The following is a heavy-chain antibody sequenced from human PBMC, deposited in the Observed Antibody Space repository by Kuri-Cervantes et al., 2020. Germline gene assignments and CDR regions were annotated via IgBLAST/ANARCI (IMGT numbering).Heavy chain of an antibody. Sequence: GSLRLSCAASGFTFSSYWMSWVRQAPGKGLEWVANIKQDGSEKYYVDSVKGRFTISRDNAKNSLYLQLSSLRAEDKAVYYCARVGYDYIWDYWGQGTLVTVSS. CDR1: GFTFSSYW. D-gene: IGHD3-16*01. J-gene: IGHJ4*02. CDR3: ARVGYDYIWDY. CDR2: IKQDGSEK. V-gene: IGHV3-7*03.